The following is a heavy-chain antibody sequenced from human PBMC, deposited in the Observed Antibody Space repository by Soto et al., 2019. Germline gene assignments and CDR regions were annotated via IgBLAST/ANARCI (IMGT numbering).Heavy chain of an antibody. CDR1: GSTLTVYY. Sequence: APMEVSCQASGSTLTVYYMHWVRQAQGQGLEWMGWINPNSGGTNYAQKFQGRVTISRDNSKNTLYLQMNSLRAEDTAVYYCARGTAEYHSSGYPLSAWGRRTLVTVSS. D-gene: IGHD3-22*01. CDR3: ARGTAEYHSSGYPLSA. J-gene: IGHJ1*01. CDR2: INPNSGGT. V-gene: IGHV1-2*02.